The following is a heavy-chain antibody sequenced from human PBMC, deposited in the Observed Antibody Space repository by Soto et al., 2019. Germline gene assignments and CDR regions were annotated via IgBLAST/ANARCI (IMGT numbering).Heavy chain of an antibody. J-gene: IGHJ5*01. Sequence: QVQLQESGPGLVEPSETLSLTCTVSGDSISSPDYYWSWIRLAPGKGLELIGYVYYRGSIYYTPAFESRVPILVDTSKNQLSLRLTSVSAADSAIYFCARVTFTPNWFDSWGQGILVSVSS. D-gene: IGHD3-16*01. CDR1: GDSISSPDYY. CDR2: VYYRGSI. V-gene: IGHV4-30-4*01. CDR3: ARVTFTPNWFDS.